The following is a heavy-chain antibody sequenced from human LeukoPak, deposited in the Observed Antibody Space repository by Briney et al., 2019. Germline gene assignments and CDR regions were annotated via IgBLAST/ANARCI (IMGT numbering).Heavy chain of an antibody. CDR2: IYTSGST. Sequence: SETLSLTCTVSGGSISSYCWSWIRQPAGKGPEWIGRIYTSGSTNYNPSLKSRVTMSVDTSKNQFSLKLSSVTAADTAVYYCASEKPEKLYFDYWGQGTLVTVSS. CDR1: GGSISSYC. J-gene: IGHJ4*02. CDR3: ASEKPEKLYFDY. V-gene: IGHV4-4*07.